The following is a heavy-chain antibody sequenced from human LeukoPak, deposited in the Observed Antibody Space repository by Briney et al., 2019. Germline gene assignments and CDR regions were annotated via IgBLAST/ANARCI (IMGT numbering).Heavy chain of an antibody. J-gene: IGHJ4*02. CDR3: AKGELSGYSSFHF. V-gene: IGHV3-43D*03. Sequence: GGPLRLSCAASGFTFDDYAMHWVRHAPGKGLEWVSLISWDGGSTYYADSVKGRFTISRDNSKNSLYLQMNSVRAEDTALYYCAKGELSGYSSFHFWGQGTLVTVSS. CDR2: ISWDGGST. CDR1: GFTFDDYA. D-gene: IGHD3-22*01.